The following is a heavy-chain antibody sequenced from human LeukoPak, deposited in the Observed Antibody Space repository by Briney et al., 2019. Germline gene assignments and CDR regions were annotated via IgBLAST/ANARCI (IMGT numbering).Heavy chain of an antibody. Sequence: PSETLSLTCAVYGGSFSSYFWGWIRQPPGKGLEWIGSIYYSGSTHYNPSLKSRVTISLDTSKNQLSLKLTSVTAADTAVYYCARRGSSSWYFDSWGQGTLVPVSS. CDR2: IYYSGST. CDR3: ARRGSSSWYFDS. CDR1: GGSFSSYF. J-gene: IGHJ4*02. V-gene: IGHV4-39*01. D-gene: IGHD6-13*01.